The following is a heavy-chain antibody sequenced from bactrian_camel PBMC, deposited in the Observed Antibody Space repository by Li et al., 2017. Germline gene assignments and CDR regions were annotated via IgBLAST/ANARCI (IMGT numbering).Heavy chain of an antibody. CDR1: GDTASVHY. J-gene: IGHJ4*01. Sequence: HVQLVESGGDLVQPGGSLRLSCVVSGDTASVHYMGWFRQAPGKEREGVAAIDRAGAPTYTYAVAGRFTISKDNVKNTLYLQMNDLKSEDTAMYYCAASDSPILCAYNYWGKGTQVT. CDR2: IDRAGAP. CDR3: AASDSPILCAYNY. V-gene: IGHV3S53*01.